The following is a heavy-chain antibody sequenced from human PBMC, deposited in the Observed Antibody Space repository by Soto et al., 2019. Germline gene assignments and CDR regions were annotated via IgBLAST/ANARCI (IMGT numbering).Heavy chain of an antibody. J-gene: IGHJ3*02. CDR1: GGSISTGGYY. CDR3: ATVRWELHDAFDI. Sequence: QVQLQESGPGLVKPSQTLSLTCTVSGGSISTGGYYWSWIRQHPGRGLEWIGYIYHSGMTFSNPSLTSRVAISIDTSENQFSLKLSSVTAADTAVYYCATVRWELHDAFDIWGHGTMVSVSS. V-gene: IGHV4-31*03. D-gene: IGHD4-17*01. CDR2: IYHSGMT.